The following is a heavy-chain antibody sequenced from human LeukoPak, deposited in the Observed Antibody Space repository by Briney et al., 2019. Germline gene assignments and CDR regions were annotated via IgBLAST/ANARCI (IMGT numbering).Heavy chain of an antibody. V-gene: IGHV1-2*02. CDR2: INPNSGGT. CDR1: GYTFSDYY. Sequence: ASVKVSCKASGYTFSDYYIHWVRQAPGQGLEWMAWINPNSGGTNYAQRFEGRVTMTRDTSISTAYMELSRLRSDDTAVYYCAKTARRGGQNWLDPWGQGTLVTVSS. CDR3: AKTARRGGQNWLDP. D-gene: IGHD3-16*01. J-gene: IGHJ5*02.